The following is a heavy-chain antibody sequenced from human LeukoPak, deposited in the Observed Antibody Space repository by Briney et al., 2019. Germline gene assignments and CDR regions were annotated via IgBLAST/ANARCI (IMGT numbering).Heavy chain of an antibody. CDR2: ISGSGGRT. Sequence: GGSLRLSCAASGFTLSSYGMSWVRQAPGKGLEWVSAISGSGGRTYYADSVKGRFTISRDNSKNTLYLQMNSLRAEDTAVYHCAKDQVDCSSSSCYERGFDYWGQGTLVTVSS. J-gene: IGHJ4*02. CDR1: GFTLSSYG. V-gene: IGHV3-23*01. CDR3: AKDQVDCSSSSCYERGFDY. D-gene: IGHD2-2*01.